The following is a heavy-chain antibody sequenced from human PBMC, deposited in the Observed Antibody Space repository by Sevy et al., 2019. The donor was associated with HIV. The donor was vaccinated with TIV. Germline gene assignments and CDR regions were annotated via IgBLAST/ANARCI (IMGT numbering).Heavy chain of an antibody. V-gene: IGHV3-23*01. CDR1: GFTFSSYA. J-gene: IGHJ4*02. CDR3: AKGLRNGGIAARPDLDY. Sequence: GGSLRLSCAASGFTFSSYAMSWVRQAPGKGLEWVSAISGSGGSTYYADSVKGRFTISSDNSKNTLYLQMNSLRAEDTAVYYCAKGLRNGGIAARPDLDYWGQGTLVTVSS. D-gene: IGHD6-6*01. CDR2: ISGSGGST.